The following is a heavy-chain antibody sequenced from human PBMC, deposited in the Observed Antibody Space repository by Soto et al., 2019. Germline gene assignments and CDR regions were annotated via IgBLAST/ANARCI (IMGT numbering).Heavy chain of an antibody. J-gene: IGHJ5*02. Sequence: EVQLVESGGGLVQPGGSLRLSCAASGFTFSSFWLSWVRQAPGKGPEWVANINQDGSARNYLDSVKGRFTISRDNAKNSLYLQMNTLRAEDTAVYYGARDWNGSSYAYGSWGRGTLVTVSS. CDR1: GFTFSSFW. CDR3: ARDWNGSSYAYGS. CDR2: INQDGSAR. D-gene: IGHD5-12*01. V-gene: IGHV3-7*03.